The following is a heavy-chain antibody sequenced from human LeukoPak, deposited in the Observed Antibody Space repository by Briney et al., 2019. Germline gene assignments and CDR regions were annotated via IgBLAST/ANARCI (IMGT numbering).Heavy chain of an antibody. V-gene: IGHV4-38-2*02. CDR1: GYSISSGYY. J-gene: IGHJ6*03. CDR2: IYYSGST. Sequence: SETLSLTCTVSGYSISSGYYWGWIRQPPGKGLEWIGSIYYSGSTYYNPSLKSRVTISVDTSKNQFSLKLSSVTAADTAVYYCATYSSAAGGSYYYYYMDVWGKGTTVTVSS. CDR3: ATYSSAAGGSYYYYYMDV. D-gene: IGHD6-13*01.